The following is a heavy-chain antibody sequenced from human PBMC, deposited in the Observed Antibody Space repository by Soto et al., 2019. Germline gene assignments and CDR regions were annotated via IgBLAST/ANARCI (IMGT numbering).Heavy chain of an antibody. J-gene: IGHJ3*02. CDR2: ISGSGGST. CDR1: GFTFSSDA. Sequence: PGGSLRLSCAASGFTFSSDAMSWVRQAPGKGLEWVSAISGSGGSTYYADSVKGRFTISRDNSKNTLYLQMNSLRAEDTAVYYCAKDQGDFWSGYYIVGAFDIWGQGTMVTVSS. D-gene: IGHD3-3*01. CDR3: AKDQGDFWSGYYIVGAFDI. V-gene: IGHV3-23*01.